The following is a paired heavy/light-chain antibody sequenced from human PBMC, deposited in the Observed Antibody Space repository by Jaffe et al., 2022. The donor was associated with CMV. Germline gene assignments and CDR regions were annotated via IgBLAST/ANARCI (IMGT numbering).Heavy chain of an antibody. CDR3: ARHLSSEGERYYYYYYGMDV. D-gene: IGHD6-6*01. Sequence: QLQLQESGPGLVKPSETLSLTCTVSGGSISSSSYYWGWIRQPPGKGLEWIGSIYYSGSTYYNPSLKSRVTISVDTSKNQFSLKLSSVTAADTAVYYCARHLSSEGERYYYYYYGMDVWGQGTTVTVSS. V-gene: IGHV4-39*01. J-gene: IGHJ6*02. CDR1: GGSISSSSYY. CDR2: IYYSGST.
Light chain of an antibody. CDR3: QSADSSGTAWV. CDR1: ALPKQY. Sequence: SYELTQPPSVSVSPGQTARITCSGDALPKQYAYWYQQKPGQAPVLVIYKDSERPSGIPERFSGSSSGTTVTLTISGVQAEDEADYYCQSADSSGTAWVFGGGTKLTVL. J-gene: IGLJ3*02. CDR2: KDS. V-gene: IGLV3-25*03.